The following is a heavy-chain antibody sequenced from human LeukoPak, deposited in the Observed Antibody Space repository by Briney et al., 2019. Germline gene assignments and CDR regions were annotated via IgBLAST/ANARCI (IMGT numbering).Heavy chain of an antibody. D-gene: IGHD3-10*02. J-gene: IGHJ5*02. CDR1: GFTFSHYE. CDR3: ARADVEPFDP. CDR2: ISSSGGTI. Sequence: GGSLRLSCIGSGFTFSHYEMNWVRQAPGKGLEWVSYISSSGGTIYYADSVKGRFTISRDNAKNSLYLQVNSLRAEDTAVYYCARADVEPFDPWGQGTLVTVSS. V-gene: IGHV3-48*03.